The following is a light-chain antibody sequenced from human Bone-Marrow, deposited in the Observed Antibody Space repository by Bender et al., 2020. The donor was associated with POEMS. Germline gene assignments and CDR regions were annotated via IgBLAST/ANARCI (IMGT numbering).Light chain of an antibody. CDR3: QTWDSSTVV. CDR2: YDD. J-gene: IGLJ2*01. CDR1: SSNIGNYA. Sequence: QSVLTQPPSVSGAPRQRVTISCSGSSSNIGNYAVTWYQQLPGKAPKLLIFYDDLLPSGVSARFSGSKSGTSASLAIRGLQSEDEADYYCQTWDSSTVVFGGGTKLTVL. V-gene: IGLV1-36*01.